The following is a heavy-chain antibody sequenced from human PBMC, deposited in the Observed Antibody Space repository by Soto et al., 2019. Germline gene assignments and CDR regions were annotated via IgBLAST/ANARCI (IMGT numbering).Heavy chain of an antibody. V-gene: IGHV3-48*03. Sequence: GSLRLSCAASGFTFSGYDMNWVRQAPGKGLEWVSYISSRGTTIYYADSVKDRFTISRDNAKNSLYLQMSSLRAEDTAVYYCAIYVSYSISSDAFDIWGQGTMVTVSS. CDR2: ISSRGTTI. CDR3: AIYVSYSISSDAFDI. D-gene: IGHD6-6*01. J-gene: IGHJ3*02. CDR1: GFTFSGYD.